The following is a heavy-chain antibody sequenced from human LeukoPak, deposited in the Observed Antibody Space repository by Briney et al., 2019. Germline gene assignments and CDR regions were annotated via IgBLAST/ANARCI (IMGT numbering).Heavy chain of an antibody. CDR1: GFTVSSNY. CDR3: ARDLPPNISSDAFDI. V-gene: IGHV3-53*01. J-gene: IGHJ3*02. D-gene: IGHD6-6*01. CDR2: IYSGGST. Sequence: GGSLRLSCAASGFTVSSNYMSWVRQAPGKGLEWVSVIYSGGSTYCADSVKGRFTISRDNSKNTLYLQMNSLRAEDTAVYYCARDLPPNISSDAFDIWGQGTMVTVSS.